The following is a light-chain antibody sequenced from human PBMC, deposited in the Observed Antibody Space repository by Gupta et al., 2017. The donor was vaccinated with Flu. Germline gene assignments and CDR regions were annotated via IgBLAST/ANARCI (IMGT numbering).Light chain of an antibody. Sequence: DIQMTQSPSFLSASVGDRVTITCRASQSITTYLNWYQQKPGKAPKLLIYAASSLQSGVPSRFSGSGSGTDFTLTISSLQPEDFATYYCQQSLSSLLSFGGGTKV. V-gene: IGKV1-39*01. CDR3: QQSLSSLLS. CDR1: QSITTY. J-gene: IGKJ4*01. CDR2: AAS.